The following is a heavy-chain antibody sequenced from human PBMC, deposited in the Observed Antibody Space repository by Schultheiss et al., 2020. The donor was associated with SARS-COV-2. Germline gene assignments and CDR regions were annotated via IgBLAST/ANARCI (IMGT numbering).Heavy chain of an antibody. J-gene: IGHJ6*03. V-gene: IGHV3-23*01. Sequence: GGSLRLSCAASGFTFSSYAMSWVRQAPGKGLEWVSAISGSGGSIYYADSVKGRFTISRDNAKNSLLLQMNSLRAEDTAVYYCARERETYYDFWSGYYKGGYYHYYMDVWGKGTTVTVSS. CDR3: ARERETYYDFWSGYYKGGYYHYYMDV. D-gene: IGHD3-3*01. CDR2: ISGSGGSI. CDR1: GFTFSSYA.